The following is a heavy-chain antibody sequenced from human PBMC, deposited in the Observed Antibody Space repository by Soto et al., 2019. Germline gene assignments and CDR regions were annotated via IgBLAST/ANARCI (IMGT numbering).Heavy chain of an antibody. CDR2: IYYSGST. Sequence: SETLSLTCTVSGGSISSGGYYWSWIRQHPGKGLEWIGYIYYSGSTYYNPSLKSRVTISVDTSKNQFSLKLSSVTAADTAVYYCXRGEEVGATIRTYSFDYWGQGTLVTVSS. CDR3: XRGEEVGATIRTYSFDY. V-gene: IGHV4-31*03. D-gene: IGHD1-26*01. CDR1: GGSISSGGYY. J-gene: IGHJ4*02.